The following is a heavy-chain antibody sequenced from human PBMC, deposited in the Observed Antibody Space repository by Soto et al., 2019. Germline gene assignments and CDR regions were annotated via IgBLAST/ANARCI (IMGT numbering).Heavy chain of an antibody. V-gene: IGHV2-5*01. D-gene: IGHD1-20*01. CDR1: GFSLTTSGMG. Sequence: VSGPTLVNPTQTLTLTCTFSGFSLTTSGMGVGWVRQPPGKALEWLALTYWNGDRRYSPSLKSRVTITTDTSKNQVVLTMANMDPVDTATYYCARIKGITYDWIADGMDVWGQGTTVTVSS. CDR3: ARIKGITYDWIADGMDV. CDR2: TYWNGDR. J-gene: IGHJ6*02.